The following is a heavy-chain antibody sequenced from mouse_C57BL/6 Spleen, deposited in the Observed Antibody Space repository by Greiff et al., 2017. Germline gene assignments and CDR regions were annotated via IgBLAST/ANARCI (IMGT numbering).Heavy chain of an antibody. D-gene: IGHD1-1*01. CDR3: ARAAFITTVVAPYYFDY. CDR2: IHPNSGST. Sequence: QVQLQQPGAELVKPGASVKLSCKASGYTFTSYWMHWVKQRPGQGLEWIGMIHPNSGSTNYNEKFKSKATLTVDKSSSTAYMQLSSLTSEDSAVYYCARAAFITTVVAPYYFDYWGQGTTLTVSS. V-gene: IGHV1-64*01. J-gene: IGHJ2*01. CDR1: GYTFTSYW.